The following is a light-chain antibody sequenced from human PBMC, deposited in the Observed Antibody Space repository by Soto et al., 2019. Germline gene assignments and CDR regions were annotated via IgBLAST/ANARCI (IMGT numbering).Light chain of an antibody. J-gene: IGKJ1*01. Sequence: EIVLTQSPGTLSLSPGERATLSCRASQSVSSNYLVWYQQKPGQAPRLLIYGASSRATGIPDRFSGSGSGTDFTLTISRLEPEDFAVYYCQQYGSSLTWTFGQGTKVEIK. CDR1: QSVSSNY. V-gene: IGKV3-20*01. CDR3: QQYGSSLTWT. CDR2: GAS.